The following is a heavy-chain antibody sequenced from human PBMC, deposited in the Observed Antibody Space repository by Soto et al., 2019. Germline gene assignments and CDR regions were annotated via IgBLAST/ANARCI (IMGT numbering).Heavy chain of an antibody. V-gene: IGHV3-23*05. J-gene: IGHJ4*02. CDR1: GFTFTDYA. D-gene: IGHD3-9*01. Sequence: GGSLRLSCAASGFTFTDYAMYWVRQAPGKGLEWVSAITGSGISTFYADSVKGRFTISRDNSKNTLSLQMNSLRADDTAIYYCAKGTGYYDYWGQGTLVTVSS. CDR2: ITGSGIST. CDR3: AKGTGYYDY.